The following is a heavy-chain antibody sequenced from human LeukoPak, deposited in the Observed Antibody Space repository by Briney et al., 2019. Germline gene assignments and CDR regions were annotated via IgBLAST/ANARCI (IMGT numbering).Heavy chain of an antibody. CDR1: GFTFSSYS. V-gene: IGHV3-7*01. D-gene: IGHD3-10*01. CDR2: IKEDGSEI. CDR3: TRQLGGSGSH. Sequence: GGSLRLSCAASGFTFSSYSMNWVRQAPGKGLEWVANIKEDGSEIYYVDSVKGRFTISRDNTKNSVYLQMNSLRAEDTAVYYCTRQLGGSGSHWGQGTLVTVSS. J-gene: IGHJ4*02.